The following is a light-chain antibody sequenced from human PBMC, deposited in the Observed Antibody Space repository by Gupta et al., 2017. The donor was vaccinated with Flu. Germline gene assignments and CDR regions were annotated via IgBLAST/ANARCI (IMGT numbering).Light chain of an antibody. J-gene: IGKJ1*01. CDR2: GAS. V-gene: IGKV3-20*01. CDR1: QSISSSY. CDR3: QQAGCSPPHT. Sequence: EIVLTQSPGTLSLSPGERASLSCRASQSISSSYLAWYQQKPGQAPRLLIYGASSRATGIPDRFSGSGYGTDFTLTISRREPEDFAVYYCQQAGCSPPHTFGQGTKVEIK.